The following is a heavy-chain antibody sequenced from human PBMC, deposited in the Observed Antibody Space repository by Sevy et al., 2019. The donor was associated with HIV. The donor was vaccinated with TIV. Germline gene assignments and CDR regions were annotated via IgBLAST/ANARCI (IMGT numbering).Heavy chain of an antibody. J-gene: IGHJ4*02. Sequence: SETLSLTCTVSGGSISSGGYYWSWIRQHPGKGLEWIGYIYYSGTTYSNPSLKSRVTISVDTSKNQFSLKLSSVTAADTAVYYFARVHDYDSITIKPSHFDYGGQGTLVTVSS. D-gene: IGHD3-22*01. CDR2: IYYSGTT. V-gene: IGHV4-31*03. CDR1: GGSISSGGYY. CDR3: ARVHDYDSITIKPSHFDY.